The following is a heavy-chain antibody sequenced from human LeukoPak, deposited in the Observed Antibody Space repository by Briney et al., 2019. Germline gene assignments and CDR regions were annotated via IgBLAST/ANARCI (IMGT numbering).Heavy chain of an antibody. CDR2: ISGNGGET. V-gene: IGHV3-23*01. Sequence: GGSLRVSCAASGLTFRNYAMTWVRQAPGKGLEWVSTISGNGGETFYAGSVKGRFTISRDNSKNTLALQMNSLRAEDTAVYYCAKGGHYSFFDFWGQGTLVTVSS. D-gene: IGHD3-22*01. CDR1: GLTFRNYA. CDR3: AKGGHYSFFDF. J-gene: IGHJ4*02.